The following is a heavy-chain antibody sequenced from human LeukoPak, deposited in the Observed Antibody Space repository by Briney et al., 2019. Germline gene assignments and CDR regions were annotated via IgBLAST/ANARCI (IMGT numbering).Heavy chain of an antibody. Sequence: ASVKVSCKASGYTFTSYYMHWVRQATGQGLEWMGWMNPNSGNTGYAQKFQGRVTMTRNTSISTAYMELSSLRSEDTAVYYCARPCGGDCYSDAFDIWGQGTMVTVSS. V-gene: IGHV1-8*02. D-gene: IGHD2-21*02. CDR3: ARPCGGDCYSDAFDI. J-gene: IGHJ3*02. CDR1: GYTFTSYY. CDR2: MNPNSGNT.